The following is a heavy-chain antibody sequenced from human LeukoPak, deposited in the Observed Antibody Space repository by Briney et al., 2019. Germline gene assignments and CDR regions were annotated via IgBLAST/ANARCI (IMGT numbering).Heavy chain of an antibody. J-gene: IGHJ4*02. CDR1: GFTFSSYA. CDR3: QSRYLEWLLDY. CDR2: IYYSGNI. Sequence: GSLRLSCAASGFTFSSYAMSWVRQPPGKGLEWIGSIYYSGNIYYNPSLKSRVTIFVDTSKNQFSLKLSSVTAADTAVYYCQSRYLEWLLDYWGQGTLVTVSS. D-gene: IGHD3-3*01. V-gene: IGHV4-39*01.